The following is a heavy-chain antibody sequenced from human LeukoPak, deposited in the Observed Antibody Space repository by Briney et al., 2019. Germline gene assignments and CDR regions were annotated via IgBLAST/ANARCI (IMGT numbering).Heavy chain of an antibody. Sequence: GGSLGLSCAASGSTFSSYSMNWVRQAPGKGLEWVSVIYSGGSTYYADSVKGRFTISRDNSKNTLYLQMNSLRAEDTAVYYCARAIIRYFDWLPDYWGQGTLVTVSS. J-gene: IGHJ4*02. CDR1: GSTFSSYS. V-gene: IGHV3-66*01. CDR2: IYSGGST. D-gene: IGHD3-9*01. CDR3: ARAIIRYFDWLPDY.